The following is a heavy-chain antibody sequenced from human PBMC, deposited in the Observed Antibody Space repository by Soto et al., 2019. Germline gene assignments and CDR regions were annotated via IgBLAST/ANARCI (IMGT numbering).Heavy chain of an antibody. Sequence: GESLKISCKGSGYSFNTHWIGWVRQMPGKGPEWMGIIYPGDSDTRYTPSFQGQVTISADKSISTAYLQWSSLRASDTAMYYCARVRIPYCSGGSCPGLDPWGQGTRVTVSS. CDR3: ARVRIPYCSGGSCPGLDP. V-gene: IGHV5-51*01. CDR2: IYPGDSDT. CDR1: GYSFNTHW. D-gene: IGHD2-15*01. J-gene: IGHJ5*02.